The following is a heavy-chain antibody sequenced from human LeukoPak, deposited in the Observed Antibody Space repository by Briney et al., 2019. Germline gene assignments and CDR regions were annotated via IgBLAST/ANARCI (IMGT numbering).Heavy chain of an antibody. CDR2: IKADGSEK. Sequence: GGSLRLSCAASGFTFSNYWISWVRQAPEKGLEWVADIKADGSEKQYVDSVKGRFTISRDNAKNSLYLQMNSLRAEDTAVYYCARDPCCYSSSWGPYFDYWGQGTLVTVSS. V-gene: IGHV3-7*01. CDR1: GFTFSNYW. CDR3: ARDPCCYSSSWGPYFDY. J-gene: IGHJ4*02. D-gene: IGHD2-2*01.